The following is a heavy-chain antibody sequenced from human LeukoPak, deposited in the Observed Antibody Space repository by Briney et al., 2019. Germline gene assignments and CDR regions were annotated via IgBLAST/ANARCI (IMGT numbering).Heavy chain of an antibody. J-gene: IGHJ4*02. V-gene: IGHV3-21*01. D-gene: IGHD3-22*01. CDR2: ISSSSSYI. CDR3: ASGPYYYDSSGYPSLFDY. CDR1: GFTFSSYS. Sequence: PGGSLRLSCAASGFTFSSYSMNWVRQAPGKGLEWVSSISSSSSYIYYADSVKGRFTISRDNAKNSLYLQMNSLRAEDTAVYYCASGPYYYDSSGYPSLFDYWGQGTLVTVSS.